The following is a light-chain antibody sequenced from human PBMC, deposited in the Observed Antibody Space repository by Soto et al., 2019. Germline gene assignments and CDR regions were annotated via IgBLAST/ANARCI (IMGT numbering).Light chain of an antibody. CDR1: QSISTY. V-gene: IGKV1-39*01. CDR2: AAS. CDR3: QVSYEIPYT. Sequence: DIQMTQSPSSLSASVGDRITITCRASQSISTYLNWYQQKPGGAPKLLIYAASNLQSGVPPRFSGSGSGTDFSLTISSLQPEDVATYYCQVSYEIPYTFGQGTKLEIK. J-gene: IGKJ2*01.